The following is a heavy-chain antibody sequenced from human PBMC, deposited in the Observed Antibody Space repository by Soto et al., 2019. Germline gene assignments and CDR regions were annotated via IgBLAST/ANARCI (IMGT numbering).Heavy chain of an antibody. CDR1: GGTFSSYT. CDR3: ARDGVGAIHDY. V-gene: IGHV1-69*08. J-gene: IGHJ4*02. CDR2: IIPILGIA. Sequence: QVQLVQSGAEVKKPGSSVKVSCKASGGTFSSYTISWVRQAPGQGLEWMGRIIPILGIANYAQKFQGRVTITADKPTSTANMEWSNLRSEDTAVYYCARDGVGAIHDYWGQGTLVTVSS. D-gene: IGHD1-26*01.